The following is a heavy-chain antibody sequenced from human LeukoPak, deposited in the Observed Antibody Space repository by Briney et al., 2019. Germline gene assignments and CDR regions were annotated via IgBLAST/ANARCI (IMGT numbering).Heavy chain of an antibody. CDR3: ARQNYDFWSGYYDFDY. V-gene: IGHV5-51*01. CDR2: IYPIDSET. Sequence: GESLKISCKGSGHTFNNYWIAWVRQMPGKGLEWMGIIYPIDSETRYSPSFQGQVTFSADRSINTAYLQWNSLKASDTAMYYCARQNYDFWSGYYDFDYWGQGTLVTVSS. J-gene: IGHJ4*02. CDR1: GHTFNNYW. D-gene: IGHD3-3*01.